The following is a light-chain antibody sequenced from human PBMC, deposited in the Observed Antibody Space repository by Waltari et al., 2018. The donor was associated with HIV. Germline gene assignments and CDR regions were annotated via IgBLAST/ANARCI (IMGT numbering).Light chain of an antibody. Sequence: DIVMTQSPDSLAVSLGERATINCKSSQSVLSSSNNKNYLVWYQQKPGQPPKLLIYWASTRESGVPDRFSGSGSVTDVTLTISSLQAEDVAVYYCQQYYSTPWTFGQGTKVEVK. V-gene: IGKV4-1*01. CDR3: QQYYSTPWT. J-gene: IGKJ1*01. CDR2: WAS. CDR1: QSVLSSSNNKNY.